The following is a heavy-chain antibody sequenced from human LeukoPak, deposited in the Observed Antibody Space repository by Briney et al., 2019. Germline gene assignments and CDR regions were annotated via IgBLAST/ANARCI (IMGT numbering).Heavy chain of an antibody. Sequence: ASVKLSFTSAGSTFTCNNMHWVRQAPGPGLEWMGWINDKSGSANYLQKFQGRVTMTRDTSISTAYMELSRLRSDDAAVYYCARATAENDYWGQGTLVTVPS. V-gene: IGHV1-2*02. CDR3: ARATAENDY. J-gene: IGHJ4*02. CDR2: INDKSGSA. D-gene: IGHD1-14*01. CDR1: GSTFTCNN.